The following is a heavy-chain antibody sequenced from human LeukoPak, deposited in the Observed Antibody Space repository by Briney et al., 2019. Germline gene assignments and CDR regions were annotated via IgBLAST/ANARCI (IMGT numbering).Heavy chain of an antibody. D-gene: IGHD5-24*01. CDR3: ARGLKESRNDYTPAPPYFDY. J-gene: IGHJ4*02. Sequence: SETLSLTCTVSGGSISSYYWSWIRQPPGKGLEWIGEINHSGSTNYNPSLKSRVTISVDTSKNQFSLKLSSVTAADTAVYYCARGLKESRNDYTPAPPYFDYWGQGTLVTVSS. V-gene: IGHV4-34*01. CDR1: GGSISSYY. CDR2: INHSGST.